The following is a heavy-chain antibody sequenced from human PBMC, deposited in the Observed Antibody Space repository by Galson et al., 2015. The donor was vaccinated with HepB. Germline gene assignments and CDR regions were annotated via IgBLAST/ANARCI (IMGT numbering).Heavy chain of an antibody. J-gene: IGHJ4*02. V-gene: IGHV3-74*01. Sequence: SLRLSCAASGFTFSTYWMHWVRQVPGKGLVWVSRINSDGTSAAYADSVKGRFIISRDDAKNTLYLQMNSLRVEDTAVYYCARGIVVVSATPGYWGQGTLVTVSS. D-gene: IGHD2-21*01. CDR3: ARGIVVVSATPGY. CDR2: INSDGTSA. CDR1: GFTFSTYW.